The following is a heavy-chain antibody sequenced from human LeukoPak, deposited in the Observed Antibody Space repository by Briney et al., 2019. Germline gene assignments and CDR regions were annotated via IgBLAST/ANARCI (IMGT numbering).Heavy chain of an antibody. CDR3: ARVFSSGWYAYYYYYYMDV. Sequence: GTPSLTCAVSGGSSSGYYWSWIREPPRKGLGWVGEINHSGSTNYNPSLKSRVTISVDTSKNQFSLQLSSVPAAETAVDYCARVFSSGWYAYYYYYYMDVWGKGTTVTVSS. CDR2: INHSGST. D-gene: IGHD6-19*01. V-gene: IGHV4-34*01. J-gene: IGHJ6*03. CDR1: GGSSSGYY.